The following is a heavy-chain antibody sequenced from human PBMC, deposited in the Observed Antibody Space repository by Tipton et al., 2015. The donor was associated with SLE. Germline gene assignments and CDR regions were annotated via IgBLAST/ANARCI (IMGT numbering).Heavy chain of an antibody. Sequence: SLRLSCAASGFTFSSYGMHWVRQAPGKGLEWVAFIRYDGSNKYYADSVKGRFTISRDNSKNTLYLQMNSLRAEDTAVYYCAKVARGNIPGSIVVVVAALGDSSGYYDYWGQGTLVTVSS. CDR3: AKVARGNIPGSIVVVVAALGDSSGYYDY. J-gene: IGHJ4*02. D-gene: IGHD2-15*01. V-gene: IGHV3-30*02. CDR1: GFTFSSYG. CDR2: IRYDGSNK.